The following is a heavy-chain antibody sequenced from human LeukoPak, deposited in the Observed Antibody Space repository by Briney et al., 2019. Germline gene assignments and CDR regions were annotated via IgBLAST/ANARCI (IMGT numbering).Heavy chain of an antibody. CDR1: GFTFSSYA. J-gene: IGHJ5*02. CDR2: ISGSGGST. D-gene: IGHD3-3*01. V-gene: IGHV3-23*01. CDR3: AKDRLAYDFWSGPEP. Sequence: GGSLRLSCAASGFTFSSYAMSWVRQAPGKGLEWVSAISGSGGSTYYADSVKGRFTISRDNSKNTLYLQVNSLRAEDTAVYYCAKDRLAYDFWSGPEPWGQGTLVTVSS.